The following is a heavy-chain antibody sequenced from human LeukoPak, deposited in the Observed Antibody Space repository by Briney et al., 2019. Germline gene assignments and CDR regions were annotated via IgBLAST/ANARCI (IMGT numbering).Heavy chain of an antibody. CDR2: IYTSGGT. V-gene: IGHV4-4*07. CDR1: GASITTYY. Sequence: SHTHSPTRTLSGASITTYYRSSIRHPARKGPECIGRIYTSGGTNYNPSLKSRVTMSVDTSKNQFSLKLTSVTAADTAVYYCARGGGGLSYPHAFDIWGQGTMVTVSS. CDR3: ARGGGGLSYPHAFDI. J-gene: IGHJ3*02. D-gene: IGHD2-15*01.